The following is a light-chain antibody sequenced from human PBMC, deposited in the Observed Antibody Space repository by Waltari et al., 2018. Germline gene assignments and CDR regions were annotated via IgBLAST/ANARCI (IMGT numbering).Light chain of an antibody. Sequence: QSVLTQPPSASGTPGQRVTIPCSGSSPNIGSTYVYWYKQLPVTTPKLPIYRNDQRPSGVPDRFSGSKSGTSASLDISGLRPEDEADYYCAAWDDNLIGVEFGGGTKLTVL. V-gene: IGLV1-47*01. CDR2: RND. CDR3: AAWDDNLIGVE. J-gene: IGLJ2*01. CDR1: SPNIGSTY.